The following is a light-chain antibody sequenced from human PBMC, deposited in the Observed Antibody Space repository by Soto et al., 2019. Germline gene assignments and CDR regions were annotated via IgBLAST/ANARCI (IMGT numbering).Light chain of an antibody. J-gene: IGKJ3*01. CDR2: TVS. CDR1: HGVSGW. Sequence: IPMTQSPSSVSASVGDTVTLSCQTSHGVSGWLAWYQQKPGKAPTLLIYTVSNLQSGVPSRFSGSGSGTDFSLTITNLQPEDFATFICQQGKAVPFTFGPGTKV. CDR3: QQGKAVPFT. V-gene: IGKV1-12*01.